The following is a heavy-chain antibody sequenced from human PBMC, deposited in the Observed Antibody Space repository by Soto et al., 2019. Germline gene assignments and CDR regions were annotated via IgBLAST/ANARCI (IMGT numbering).Heavy chain of an antibody. J-gene: IGHJ3*01. CDR1: GGTFTKYA. CDR2: IVPLPGTT. D-gene: IGHD6-19*01. Sequence: QVQLVQSGAAVRKPGSSVKVSCKASGGTFTKYAITWVRQAPRQGLEWMGGIVPLPGTTNYAQKFWGRVTISADASTSTAYLELSSLRSEDTAVYYCASGVGGLGGSSGWPDYAFDVWGQGTMVILSS. V-gene: IGHV1-69*01. CDR3: ASGVGGLGGSSGWPDYAFDV.